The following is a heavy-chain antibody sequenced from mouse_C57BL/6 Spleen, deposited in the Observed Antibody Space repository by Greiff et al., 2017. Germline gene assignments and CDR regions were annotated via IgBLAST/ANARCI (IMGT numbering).Heavy chain of an antibody. V-gene: IGHV1-54*01. CDR2: INPGSGGT. Sequence: VQLQQSGAELVRPGTSVKVSCKASGYAFTNYLIEWVKQRPGQGLEWIGVINPGSGGTNYNEKFKGKATLTADKSSSTAYMQLSSLTSEDSAVYFCARGDVFDYWGQGTTLTVSS. J-gene: IGHJ2*01. CDR1: GYAFTNYL. CDR3: ARGDVFDY.